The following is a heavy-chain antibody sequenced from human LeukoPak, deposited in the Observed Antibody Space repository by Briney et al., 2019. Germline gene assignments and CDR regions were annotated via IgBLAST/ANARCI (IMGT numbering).Heavy chain of an antibody. J-gene: IGHJ6*03. Sequence: PSETLSLTCTGPGGSISSSSYYWGWIRQPPGKGLEWIGGIYYSGSTYYNPSLKSRLTISVDTSKNQFSLKLSSVTAADTAVYYCARHMSDRGGYYYYYVDVWGKGTTVTVSS. CDR3: ARHMSDRGGYYYYYVDV. CDR1: GGSISSSSYY. CDR2: IYYSGST. D-gene: IGHD2-15*01. V-gene: IGHV4-39*01.